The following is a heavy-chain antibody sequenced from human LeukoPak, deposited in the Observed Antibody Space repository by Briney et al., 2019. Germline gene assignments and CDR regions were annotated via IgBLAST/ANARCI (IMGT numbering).Heavy chain of an antibody. J-gene: IGHJ4*02. CDR3: ARGFHY. V-gene: IGHV4-4*02. Sequence: SGTLSLTCAVSGGSISSNNWWGWVRQPPGKGLEWIGEINHSGSTNYNPSLKSRVTISVDTSKNQFSLKLSSVTAADTAVYYCARGFHYWGQGTLVTVSS. CDR2: INHSGST. CDR1: GGSISSNNW.